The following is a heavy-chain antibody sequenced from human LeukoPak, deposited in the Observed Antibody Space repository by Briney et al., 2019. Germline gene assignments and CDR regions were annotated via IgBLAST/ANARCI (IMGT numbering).Heavy chain of an antibody. CDR3: ARERSSGSDYGDY. J-gene: IGHJ4*02. CDR2: VSAYNGAT. V-gene: IGHV1-18*01. Sequence: GASVKVSCKASGYSFTSYGITWVRQAPGQGLEWLGWVSAYNGATKYAQRLQGRLTMTIDTSTNTAYMDVRSLTSDDTALYFCARERSSGSDYGDYWGQGTLVTVSS. CDR1: GYSFTSYG. D-gene: IGHD1-26*01.